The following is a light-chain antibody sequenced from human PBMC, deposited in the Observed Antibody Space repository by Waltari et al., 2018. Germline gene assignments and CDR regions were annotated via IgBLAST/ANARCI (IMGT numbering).Light chain of an antibody. J-gene: IGLJ3*02. Sequence: QSALTQPPSASGSPGQSVTIPCTGTSSDVGAYDTVSWYQQYPGKAPKLLIFEVVKRPSGVPNLFSVSKSRNTAFLTVSGLQLEDEAFYSCSSYAGNNVLMFGGGTELTV. CDR2: EVV. V-gene: IGLV2-8*01. CDR3: SSYAGNNVLM. CDR1: SSDVGAYDT.